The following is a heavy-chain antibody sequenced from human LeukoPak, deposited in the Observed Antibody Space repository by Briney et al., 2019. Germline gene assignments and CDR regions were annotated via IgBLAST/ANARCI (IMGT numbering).Heavy chain of an antibody. V-gene: IGHV3-30*03. Sequence: GGSLRLSCAASGFTFSSYSMNWVRQAPGKGLEWVAVISYDGSNKYYADSVKGRFTISRDNSKNTLYLQMNSLRAEDTAVYYCAPGRLGELSLLDYWGQGTLVTVSS. CDR3: APGRLGELSLLDY. D-gene: IGHD3-16*02. CDR2: ISYDGSNK. J-gene: IGHJ4*02. CDR1: GFTFSSYS.